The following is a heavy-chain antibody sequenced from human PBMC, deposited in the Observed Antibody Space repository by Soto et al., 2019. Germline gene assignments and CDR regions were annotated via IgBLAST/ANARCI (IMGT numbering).Heavy chain of an antibody. CDR3: ARVRSIAGPEDWFDP. J-gene: IGHJ5*02. CDR2: ISAYNGNT. CDR1: GYTFTSYG. D-gene: IGHD6-13*01. V-gene: IGHV1-18*01. Sequence: ASVKVSCKASGYTFTSYGISWVRQAPGQGLEWMGWISAYNGNTNYAQKLQGRVTMTTDTSTSTAYMELRSLRSDDTAVYYCARVRSIAGPEDWFDPRGQGTLVTVSS.